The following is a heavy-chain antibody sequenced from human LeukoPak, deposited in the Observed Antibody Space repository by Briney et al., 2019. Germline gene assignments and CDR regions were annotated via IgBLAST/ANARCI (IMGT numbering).Heavy chain of an antibody. V-gene: IGHV4-34*01. CDR2: INHSGST. D-gene: IGHD2-21*01. Sequence: PSETLSLTCAVYGGSFSGYYWSWIRQPPGKGLEWIGEINHSGSTNYNPSLKSRVTISVDTSKNQFSLKLSSVTAADTAVYYCAREPYCGGDCYSGFDYWGQGTLVTVSS. CDR1: GGSFSGYY. J-gene: IGHJ4*02. CDR3: AREPYCGGDCYSGFDY.